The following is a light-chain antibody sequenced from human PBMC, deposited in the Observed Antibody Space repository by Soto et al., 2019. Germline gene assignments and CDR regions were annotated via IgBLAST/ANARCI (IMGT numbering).Light chain of an antibody. Sequence: DIQMTQSPSSVSASVGDRVTITCRASQGISSWLAWYQQKPGKAPKLLIYAASSLQSGVPSRFSGRLSGTDFPLTISSLQPEDFATYYFLQSDSFPHTFGQGTKLEIK. V-gene: IGKV1-12*01. CDR3: LQSDSFPHT. J-gene: IGKJ2*01. CDR2: AAS. CDR1: QGISSW.